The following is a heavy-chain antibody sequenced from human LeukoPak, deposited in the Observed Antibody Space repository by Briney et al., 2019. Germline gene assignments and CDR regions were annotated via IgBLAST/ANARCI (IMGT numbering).Heavy chain of an antibody. Sequence: GGSLRFSCTASGFTFGDYAMSWFRQAPGKGLEWVGFIRSNTYGGTAEYAASVKGRFTISRDDSKSIAYLQMNSLKTEDTAVYYCTKGDYHAYWGQGTLATVSS. V-gene: IGHV3-49*03. J-gene: IGHJ4*02. CDR2: IRSNTYGGTA. CDR1: GFTFGDYA. CDR3: TKGDYHAY.